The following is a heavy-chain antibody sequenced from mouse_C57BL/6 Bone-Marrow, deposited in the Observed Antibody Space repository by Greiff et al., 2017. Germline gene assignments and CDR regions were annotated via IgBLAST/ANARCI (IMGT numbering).Heavy chain of an antibody. CDR2: IYPSDSET. CDR1: GYTFTSYW. Sequence: VQLQQPGAELVRPGSSVKLSCKASGYTFTSYWMDWVKQRPGQGLEWIGNIYPSDSETHYNQKFKDKATLTVDKSSSTAYMQLSSLTSEDSAVYYCARSLLYSYEGWFAYWGQGTLVTVSA. V-gene: IGHV1-61*01. CDR3: ARSLLYSYEGWFAY. D-gene: IGHD2-12*01. J-gene: IGHJ3*01.